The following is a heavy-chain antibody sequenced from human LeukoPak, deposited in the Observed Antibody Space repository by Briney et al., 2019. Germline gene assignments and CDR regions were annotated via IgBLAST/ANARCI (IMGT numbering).Heavy chain of an antibody. D-gene: IGHD3-10*01. CDR1: GFPFSEYW. CDR3: AVDYYGSGSH. Sequence: GGSLRLSCAASGFPFSEYWMHWVRQAPGKGLQWVSRISPDGSLTPYVDSVKGRFTISRDNAKNTLYLQMSSLRAENTAVHYCAVDYYGSGSHWGQGALVTVSA. CDR2: ISPDGSLT. J-gene: IGHJ4*02. V-gene: IGHV3-74*01.